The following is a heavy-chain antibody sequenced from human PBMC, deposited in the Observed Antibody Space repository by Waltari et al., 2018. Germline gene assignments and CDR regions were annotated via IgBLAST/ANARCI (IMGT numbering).Heavy chain of an antibody. D-gene: IGHD4-17*01. J-gene: IGHJ1*01. CDR3: ARVRVTTPPFGYFQH. CDR1: GFNFSSYW. V-gene: IGHV3-7*01. Sequence: EVQLVESGGGLVQPGGSLRLSCAASGFNFSSYWMSWVRQAPGKGLEWVANIKQDGSNKYYADSVKGRFTISRDNSKNTLYLQMNSLRAEDTAVYYCARVRVTTPPFGYFQHWGQGTLVTVSS. CDR2: IKQDGSNK.